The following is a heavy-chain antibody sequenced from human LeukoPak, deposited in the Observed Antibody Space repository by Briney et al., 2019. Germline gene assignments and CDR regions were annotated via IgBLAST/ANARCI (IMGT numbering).Heavy chain of an antibody. D-gene: IGHD5-12*01. CDR1: GYTLTELS. V-gene: IGHV1-24*01. Sequence: ASVKVSCKVSGYTLTELSIHWVRQAPGKGLEWMGGFDPEDGETIYAQKFQGRVTMTEDTSTDTAYMELSSLRSEDTAVYYCATGYGDYDRFFSGMDVWGHGTTVTVSS. CDR2: FDPEDGET. J-gene: IGHJ6*02. CDR3: ATGYGDYDRFFSGMDV.